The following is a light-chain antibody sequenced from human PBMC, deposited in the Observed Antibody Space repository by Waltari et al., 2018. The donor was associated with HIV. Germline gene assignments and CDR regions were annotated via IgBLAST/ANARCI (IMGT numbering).Light chain of an antibody. J-gene: IGKJ4*01. CDR1: ESLVYGHGHTY. CDR3: MQGTHWPLT. V-gene: IGKV2-30*01. CDR2: EFT. Sequence: VLSQFLRSQPVTLEQRASISCRPSESLVYGHGHTYLIWIDQGPRQSPRRRIYEFTKRDSGAPERFSGSGSGAEFTLKLSRVEAEDVGIYYCMQGTHWPLTFSGGTSVEIK.